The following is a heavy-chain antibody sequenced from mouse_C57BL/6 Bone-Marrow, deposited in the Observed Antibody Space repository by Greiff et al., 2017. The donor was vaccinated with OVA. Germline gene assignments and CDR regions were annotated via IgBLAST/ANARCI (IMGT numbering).Heavy chain of an antibody. CDR1: GFNFKNTY. CDR2: IDPANDNT. J-gene: IGHJ4*01. D-gene: IGHD1-1*02. CDR3: AGGNVGGSDCAMDY. Sequence: VQLQQSVAELVRPGASVKLSCTASGFNFKNTYMHWVKQRPEQGLEWIGRIDPANDNTKYAPKFQGKATMTADTSSHTAYLQLSSLPSESTAVDCGAGGNVGGSDCAMDYWGQGTSVTVSA. V-gene: IGHV14-3*01.